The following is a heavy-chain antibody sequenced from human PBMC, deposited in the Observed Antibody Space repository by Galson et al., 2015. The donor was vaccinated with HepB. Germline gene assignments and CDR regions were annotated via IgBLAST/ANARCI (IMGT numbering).Heavy chain of an antibody. D-gene: IGHD5-12*01. J-gene: IGHJ6*02. CDR2: ISYDGSSK. V-gene: IGHV3-30-3*01. CDR3: ARDRPFPSGYFLYFYYGMDV. Sequence: SLRLSCAASGFDFSNYAVHWVRQAPGEGLQSVAIISYDGSSKYYADSVKGRFTVSRDNSKNTLYLQMNSLRDEDTAVYYCARDRPFPSGYFLYFYYGMDVWGQGTTVTVSS. CDR1: GFDFSNYA.